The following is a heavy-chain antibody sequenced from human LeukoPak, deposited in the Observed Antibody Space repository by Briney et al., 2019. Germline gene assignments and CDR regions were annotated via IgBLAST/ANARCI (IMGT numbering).Heavy chain of an antibody. V-gene: IGHV3-15*01. J-gene: IGHJ6*02. CDR2: IKSKTDGGTT. CDR3: TTVNPDSSGYYRRYYYYGMDV. D-gene: IGHD3-22*01. Sequence: GGSLRLSCTASGFTFGDYAMSWVRQAPGKGLEWVGRIKSKTDGGTTDYAAPVKGRFTISRDDSKNTLYLQMNSLKTEDTAVYYCTTVNPDSSGYYRRYYYYGMDVWGQGTTVTVSS. CDR1: GFTFGDYA.